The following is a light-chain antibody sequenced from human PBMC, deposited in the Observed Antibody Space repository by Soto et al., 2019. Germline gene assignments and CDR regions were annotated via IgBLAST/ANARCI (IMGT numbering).Light chain of an antibody. J-gene: IGKJ5*01. Sequence: EFVLTQSPATLSLSPCERAILSCRASQSVAGSLAWYQQKPGQAPRLLIYDISTRAAAIPARFSGSGSGTDFTLTVSSLEPEDFALYYCQQRSNRITFGQGTRLEIK. CDR3: QQRSNRIT. V-gene: IGKV3-11*01. CDR2: DIS. CDR1: QSVAGS.